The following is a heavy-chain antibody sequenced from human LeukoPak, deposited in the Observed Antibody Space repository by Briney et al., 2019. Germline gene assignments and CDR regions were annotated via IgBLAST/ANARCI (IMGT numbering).Heavy chain of an antibody. CDR3: AKGYDYGDYGGGGY. CDR1: GFTFSSYA. J-gene: IGHJ4*02. V-gene: IGHV3-23*01. Sequence: GGSLRLSCAASGFTFSSYAMSWVRQAPGKGLEWVSAISGSGGSTYYADSVKGRFTISRDNSKNTLYLQMNSLRAEDTAVYYCAKGYDYGDYGGGGYWGQGTLVTVSS. CDR2: ISGSGGST. D-gene: IGHD4-17*01.